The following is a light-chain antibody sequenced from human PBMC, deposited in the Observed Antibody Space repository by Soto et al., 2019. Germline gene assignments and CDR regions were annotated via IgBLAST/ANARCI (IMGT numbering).Light chain of an antibody. CDR1: QSIGGF. J-gene: IGKJ1*01. CDR3: QQSFSTPRT. V-gene: IGKV1-39*01. Sequence: DIQMTQSPSSLSVSVGDRFTITCRASQSIGGFLNWYQQKLGKAPKLLIYAASSLQSGVPSRFSGSGSGTDFTLTISSLQPEDFGTYYCQQSFSTPRTFGQGTKVDIK. CDR2: AAS.